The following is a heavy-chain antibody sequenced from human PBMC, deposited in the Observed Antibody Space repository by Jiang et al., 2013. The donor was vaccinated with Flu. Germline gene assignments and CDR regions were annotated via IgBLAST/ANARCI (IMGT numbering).Heavy chain of an antibody. CDR3: ARDHETHSSGWAFDC. V-gene: IGHV3-30*07. Sequence: TISRDNSKNTLYLQMNSLRAEDTAVYYCARDHETHSSGWAFDCWGQGTLVTVSS. J-gene: IGHJ4*02. D-gene: IGHD6-19*01.